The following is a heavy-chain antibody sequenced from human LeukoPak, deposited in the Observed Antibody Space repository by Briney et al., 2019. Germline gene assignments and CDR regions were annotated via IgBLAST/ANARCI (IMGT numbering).Heavy chain of an antibody. V-gene: IGHV1-3*01. CDR1: GYTFTGYA. D-gene: IGHD6-19*01. CDR3: AREFSYSSGPDY. CDR2: INAGNGNT. Sequence: ASVKVSCRASGYTFTGYAMHWVRQAPGQRIEWMGWINAGNGNTKYSQKFQGRVTITRDTSASTAYMELSSLRSEDTAVYYCAREFSYSSGPDYWGQGTLVTVSS. J-gene: IGHJ4*02.